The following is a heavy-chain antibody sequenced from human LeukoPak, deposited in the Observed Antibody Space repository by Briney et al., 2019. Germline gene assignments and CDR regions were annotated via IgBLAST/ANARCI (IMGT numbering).Heavy chain of an antibody. D-gene: IGHD3-22*01. CDR3: ARAPSEIGGYYPEYFRH. J-gene: IGHJ1*01. CDR1: GFTFSSYW. CDR2: IKSDGST. V-gene: IGHV3-74*01. Sequence: PGGSLRLSCAASGFTFSSYWMHWVRHPPGKGLVWVSRIKSDGSTNYADSVKGRFTISRDNAKNTLSLQMHSLRAEDTGVYYCARAPSEIGGYYPEYFRHWGQGTLVTVSS.